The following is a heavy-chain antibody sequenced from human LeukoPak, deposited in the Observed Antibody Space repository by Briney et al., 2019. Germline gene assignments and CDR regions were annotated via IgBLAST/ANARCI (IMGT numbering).Heavy chain of an antibody. V-gene: IGHV3-33*08. CDR2: IWYDGTNK. CDR3: GRDRGYGGYDPFDY. Sequence: GGSLRLSCAASGFTFSNAWMSWVRQAPGKGLEWVAFIWYDGTNKDYADSVKGRFTISRDNSKNTLYLQMNSLRAEDTAVYYCGRDRGYGGYDPFDYWGQGTLVTVSS. D-gene: IGHD5-12*01. J-gene: IGHJ4*02. CDR1: GFTFSNAW.